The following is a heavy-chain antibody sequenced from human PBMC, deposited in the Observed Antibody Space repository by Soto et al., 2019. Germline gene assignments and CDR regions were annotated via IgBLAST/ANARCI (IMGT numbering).Heavy chain of an antibody. CDR1: GFTFSNYA. V-gene: IGHV3-23*01. Sequence: EVQLLESGGGLVQPGGSLRLSCAASGFTFSNYAMSWVRQAPGKGLEWVSAIVNSGGGTYYAESVKGRFTISRDNSKNTLYLQMNSLRAEDTAIYYCAKGARGYCNSASCYHGDYWGQGTLVTVSS. CDR2: IVNSGGGT. D-gene: IGHD2-2*01. CDR3: AKGARGYCNSASCYHGDY. J-gene: IGHJ4*02.